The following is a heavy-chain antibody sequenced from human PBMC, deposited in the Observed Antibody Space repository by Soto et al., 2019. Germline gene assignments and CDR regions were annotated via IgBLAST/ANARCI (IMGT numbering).Heavy chain of an antibody. J-gene: IGHJ6*03. CDR2: ISYDGSNK. V-gene: IGHV3-30*18. Sequence: GGSLRLSCAASGCTFSSYGMHWFRQAPGKGLEWVAVISYDGSNKYYADSVKGRFTISRDNSKNTLYLQMNSLRAEDTAVYYCAKDGSIAAATNYYYYYYMDVWGKGTTVTSP. CDR3: AKDGSIAAATNYYYYYYMDV. D-gene: IGHD6-13*01. CDR1: GCTFSSYG.